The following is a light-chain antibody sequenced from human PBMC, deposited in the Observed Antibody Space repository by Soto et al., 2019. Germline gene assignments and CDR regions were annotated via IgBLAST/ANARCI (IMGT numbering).Light chain of an antibody. CDR2: DAS. CDR3: HHYGTSPWT. J-gene: IGKJ1*01. Sequence: EVVLTQSPAILSLSPGERATLSCGASQTVRRNFLAWYQKRPGLAPRLLIYDASSRATGIPDRFSGSGSGTVFTLTISRLEPEDFAVYYCHHYGTSPWTFGQGTKVESK. V-gene: IGKV3D-20*01. CDR1: QTVRRNF.